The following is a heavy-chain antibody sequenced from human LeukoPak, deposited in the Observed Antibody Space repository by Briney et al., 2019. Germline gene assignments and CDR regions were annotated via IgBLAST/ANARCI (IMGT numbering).Heavy chain of an antibody. Sequence: SETLSLTCTVSGGSISSGGYYWSWIRQHPGKGLEWIEYIYYSGSTYYNPSLKSRVTISVDTSKNQFSLKLSSVTAADTAVYYCARGVPIAIAAAGTGWFDPWGQGTLVTVSS. CDR2: IYYSGST. CDR3: ARGVPIAIAAAGTGWFDP. V-gene: IGHV4-31*03. J-gene: IGHJ5*02. CDR1: GGSISSGGYY. D-gene: IGHD6-13*01.